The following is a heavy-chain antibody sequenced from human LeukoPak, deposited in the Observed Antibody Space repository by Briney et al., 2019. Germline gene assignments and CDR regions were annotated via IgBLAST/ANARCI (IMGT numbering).Heavy chain of an antibody. J-gene: IGHJ3*02. CDR1: GASISSSSYY. V-gene: IGHV4-61*05. CDR2: IYYSGST. CDR3: ARHFSLYYDSSGYASQGGAFDI. Sequence: SETLSLTCTVSGASISSSSYYWSWIRQPPGKGLEWIGYIYYSGSTNYNPSLKSRVTISVDTSKNQFSLKLSSVTAADTAVYYCARHFSLYYDSSGYASQGGAFDIWGQGTMVTVSS. D-gene: IGHD3-22*01.